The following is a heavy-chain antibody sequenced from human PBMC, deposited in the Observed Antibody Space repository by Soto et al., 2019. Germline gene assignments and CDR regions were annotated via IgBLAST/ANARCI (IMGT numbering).Heavy chain of an antibody. CDR2: IYYSGST. CDR3: ARHYGDYYFDY. D-gene: IGHD4-17*01. J-gene: IGHJ4*02. CDR1: GGSISSGDYY. Sequence: SETLSLTCTVSGGSISSGDYYWSWIRQPPGKGLEWIGYIYYSGSTYYNPSPKSRVTISVDTSKNQFSLKLSSVTAADTAVYYCARHYGDYYFDYWGQGTLVTVSS. V-gene: IGHV4-30-4*01.